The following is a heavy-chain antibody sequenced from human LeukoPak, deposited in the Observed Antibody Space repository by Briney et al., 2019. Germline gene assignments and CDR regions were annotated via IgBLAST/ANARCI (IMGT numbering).Heavy chain of an antibody. CDR1: GFTFSSYS. CDR2: ISSSSSYI. Sequence: GGSLRLSCAASGFTFSSYSMNWVRQAPGKGLEWVSSISSSSSYIYYADSVKGRFTISRDNAKKSLYLQMNSLRAEDTAVYYCARGSGSYYNVGVQGTLVTVSS. V-gene: IGHV3-21*01. D-gene: IGHD3-10*01. CDR3: ARGSGSYYNV. J-gene: IGHJ4*02.